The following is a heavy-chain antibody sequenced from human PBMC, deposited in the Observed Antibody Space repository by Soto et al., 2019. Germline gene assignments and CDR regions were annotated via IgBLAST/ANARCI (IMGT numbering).Heavy chain of an antibody. V-gene: IGHV4-39*01. CDR1: GGSISSSSYY. J-gene: IGHJ6*02. CDR3: ARHYGDYATHGMDV. D-gene: IGHD4-17*01. Sequence: QLQLQESGPGLVKPSETLSLTCTVSGGSISSSSYYWGWIRQPPGKGLEWIGSIYYSGSTYYNPSIKSRVTISIDTSKNQFSLKLSSVTAADTAVYYCARHYGDYATHGMDVWGQGTTVTVSS. CDR2: IYYSGST.